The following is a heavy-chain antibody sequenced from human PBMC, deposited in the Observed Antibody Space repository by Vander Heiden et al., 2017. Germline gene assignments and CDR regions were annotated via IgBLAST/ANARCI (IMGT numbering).Heavy chain of an antibody. D-gene: IGHD3-22*01. Sequence: EVQLLESGGGLVQPGGSLRLPCAASGFTFNNYAMSWVRQAPGKGLEWVSAISRSGGSTYYADSVTGRFTISRDNSKNTLFLQMNSLRAEDTAVYYCAKSPITIIVQYSFDYWGQGTLVTVSS. V-gene: IGHV3-23*01. CDR1: GFTFNNYA. CDR2: ISRSGGST. J-gene: IGHJ4*02. CDR3: AKSPITIIVQYSFDY.